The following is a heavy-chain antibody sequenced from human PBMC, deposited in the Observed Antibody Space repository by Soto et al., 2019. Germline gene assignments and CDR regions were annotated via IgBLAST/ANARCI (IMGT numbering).Heavy chain of an antibody. D-gene: IGHD2-2*01. CDR3: TNCSSTSCYGPFDY. Sequence: PGGSLRLSCSASGFTFGASALQWARQASGKGLEWLGRIGSRGETYATTYAASVKGRFTISRDDSKSIAYLQMNSLKTEDTAVYYCTNCSSTSCYGPFDYWGQGTLVTVSS. V-gene: IGHV3-73*01. CDR1: GFTFGASA. J-gene: IGHJ4*02. CDR2: IGSRGETYAT.